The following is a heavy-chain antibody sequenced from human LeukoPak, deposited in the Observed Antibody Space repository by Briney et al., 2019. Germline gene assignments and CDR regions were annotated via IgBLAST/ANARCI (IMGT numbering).Heavy chain of an antibody. CDR2: ISGSGGST. Sequence: GGTLRLSCAASGFTFSSYGMSWVRQAPGKGLEWVSAISGSGGSTYYADSVKGRFTISRDNSKNTLYLQMNSLRSDDTAVYYCARHRLHRVYYDSSGYYHDAFDIWGQGTMVTVSS. CDR1: GFTFSSYG. CDR3: ARHRLHRVYYDSSGYYHDAFDI. J-gene: IGHJ3*02. D-gene: IGHD3-22*01. V-gene: IGHV3-23*01.